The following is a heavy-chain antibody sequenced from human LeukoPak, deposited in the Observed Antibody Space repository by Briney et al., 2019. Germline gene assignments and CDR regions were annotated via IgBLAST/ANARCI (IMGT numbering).Heavy chain of an antibody. Sequence: GGSLRLSCAASGFTFSSYAMSWVRQAPGKGLEWVAVISYDGSNKYYADSVKGRFTISRDNSKNTLYLQMNSLRAEDTAVYYCAKDGSSSRVNWFDPWGQGTLVTVSS. CDR3: AKDGSSSRVNWFDP. V-gene: IGHV3-30*18. CDR1: GFTFSSYA. CDR2: ISYDGSNK. J-gene: IGHJ5*02. D-gene: IGHD6-6*01.